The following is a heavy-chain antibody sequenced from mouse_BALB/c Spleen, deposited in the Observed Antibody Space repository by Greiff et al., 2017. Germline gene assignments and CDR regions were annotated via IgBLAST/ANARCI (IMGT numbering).Heavy chain of an antibody. CDR3: ARAIYYGSSYWYFDV. CDR2: ISNLAYSI. Sequence: EVQLVESGGGLVQPGGSRKLSCAASGFTFSDYGMAWVRQAPGKGPEWVAFISNLAYSIYYADTVTGRFTISRENAKNTLYLEMSSLRSEDTAMYYCARAIYYGSSYWYFDVWGAGTTVTVSS. CDR1: GFTFSDYG. J-gene: IGHJ1*01. D-gene: IGHD1-1*01. V-gene: IGHV5-15*02.